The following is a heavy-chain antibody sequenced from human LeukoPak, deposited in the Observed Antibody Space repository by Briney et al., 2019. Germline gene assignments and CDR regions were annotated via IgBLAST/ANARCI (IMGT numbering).Heavy chain of an antibody. CDR1: GDSVSSKSAS. D-gene: IGHD1-26*01. CDR2: TYSRSKWFN. Sequence: SQTLSLTCAISGDSVSSKSASWDWIRQSPSRGLEWLGRTYSRSKWFNDYAVSVKSRITINPDTSKNQFSLHLSSVTPDDTAIYYCPRGTGSLDYWGQGTLVTVSS. V-gene: IGHV6-1*01. J-gene: IGHJ4*02. CDR3: PRGTGSLDY.